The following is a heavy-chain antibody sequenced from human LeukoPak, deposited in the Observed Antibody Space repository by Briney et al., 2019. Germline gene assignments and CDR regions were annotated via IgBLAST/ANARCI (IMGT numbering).Heavy chain of an antibody. CDR3: ARGCIGGSCWSRNWFDP. V-gene: IGHV3-48*02. CDR1: GFTFSSNA. CDR2: ISTTGSTI. D-gene: IGHD2-15*01. Sequence: GGSLRLSCAASGFTFSSNAMSWVRQAPGKGLEWVSFISTTGSTIHYGDSVRGRFTISRDNAKNSLSLQMNSLRDEDTAVYYCARGCIGGSCWSRNWFDPWGQGTLVTVSS. J-gene: IGHJ5*02.